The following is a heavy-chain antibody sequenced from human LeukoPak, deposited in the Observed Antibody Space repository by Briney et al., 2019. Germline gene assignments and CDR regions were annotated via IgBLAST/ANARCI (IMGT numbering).Heavy chain of an antibody. CDR2: LTGSGGMT. D-gene: IGHD3-16*01. V-gene: IGHV3-23*01. CDR1: GFTFSNYG. Sequence: GGSLRLSCEASGFTFSNYGMSWVRQAPGKGLEWVSGLTGSGGMTYYADSVKGRFIISRDNSKNTLYLQMNNLRAEDTAVFYCAKALYTVPYYYYYMDVWGKGTTVTVSS. J-gene: IGHJ6*03. CDR3: AKALYTVPYYYYYMDV.